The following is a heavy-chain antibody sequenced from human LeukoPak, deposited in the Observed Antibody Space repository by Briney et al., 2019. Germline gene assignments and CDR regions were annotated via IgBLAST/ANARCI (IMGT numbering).Heavy chain of an antibody. CDR3: ASDFGTLGDCNSSSCPKYFQD. CDR2: IIPLLGRA. Sequence: SVKVSCKSSGGTFRSYTVDWVRQAPRQGLEWVGGIIPLLGRANYAQKFQGRVTIAADKSTSTAYLEMSSLRSEDTAIYYCASDFGTLGDCNSSSCPKYFQDWGQGTLIIVSS. CDR1: GGTFRSYT. D-gene: IGHD2-15*01. J-gene: IGHJ1*01. V-gene: IGHV1-69*06.